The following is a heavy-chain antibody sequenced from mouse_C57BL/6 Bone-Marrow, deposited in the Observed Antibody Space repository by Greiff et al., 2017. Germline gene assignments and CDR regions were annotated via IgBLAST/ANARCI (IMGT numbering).Heavy chain of an antibody. CDR2: ISSGGSYT. CDR1: GFTFSSYG. CDR3: ARVITTVVARGYFDY. Sequence: DVMLVESGGDLVKPGGSLKLSCAASGFTFSSYGMSWVRQTPDKRLEWVATISSGGSYTYYPDSVKGRFTISRDNAKNTRYLQMSSLKSEDTAMYYCARVITTVVARGYFDYWGQGTTLTVSS. V-gene: IGHV5-6*02. D-gene: IGHD1-1*01. J-gene: IGHJ2*01.